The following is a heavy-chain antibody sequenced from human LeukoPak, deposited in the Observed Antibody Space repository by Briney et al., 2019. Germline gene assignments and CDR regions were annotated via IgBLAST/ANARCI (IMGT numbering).Heavy chain of an antibody. CDR1: GGSISSSSYY. D-gene: IGHD3-10*01. J-gene: IGHJ5*02. Sequence: PSETLSLTCTVSGGSISSSSYYWGWIRQPPGKGLEWIGEINHSGSTNYNPSLKSRVTISVDTSKNQFSLKLSSVTAADTAVYYCARRGEYYYGSGSLWGSRWFDPWGQGTLVTVSS. V-gene: IGHV4-39*07. CDR3: ARRGEYYYGSGSLWGSRWFDP. CDR2: INHSGST.